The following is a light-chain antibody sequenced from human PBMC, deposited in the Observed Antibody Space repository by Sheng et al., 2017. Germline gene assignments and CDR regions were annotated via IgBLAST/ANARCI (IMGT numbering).Light chain of an antibody. V-gene: IGLV2-14*03. CDR2: EVS. J-gene: IGLJ2*01. Sequence: QSALTQPASVSGSPGQSITISCTGTTSDVGGYKFVSWYQQHPGKDPKLMIYEVSNRPSGVSNRFSGSKSGNTAFLTISGLQAEDEADYYCCSYAGSYTFVVFGGGTKLTVL. CDR3: CSYAGSYTFVV. CDR1: TSDVGGYKF.